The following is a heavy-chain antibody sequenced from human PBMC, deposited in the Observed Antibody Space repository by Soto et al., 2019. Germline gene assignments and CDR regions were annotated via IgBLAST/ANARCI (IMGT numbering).Heavy chain of an antibody. J-gene: IGHJ6*02. V-gene: IGHV1-2*04. D-gene: IGHD3-9*01. CDR3: ARTPTDILTGEIYYYGMDV. CDR2: INPNSGGT. CDR1: GYTFTGYY. Sequence: GASVKVSCKASGYTFTGYYMHWVRQAPGQGLEWMGWINPNSGGTNYAQKFQGWVTMTRDTSISTAYMELSRLRSDDTAVYYCARTPTDILTGEIYYYGMDVWGQGTTVTVSS.